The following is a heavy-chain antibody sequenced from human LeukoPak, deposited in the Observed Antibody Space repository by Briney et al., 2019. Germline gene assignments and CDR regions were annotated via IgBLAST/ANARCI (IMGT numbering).Heavy chain of an antibody. CDR2: INQDGSVE. CDR3: AKLLGDVTTFDY. D-gene: IGHD4-11*01. V-gene: IGHV3-7*01. J-gene: IGHJ4*02. CDR1: GFTFSRSW. Sequence: GESLRLSCAGSGFTFSRSWMTWVRQAAGKGLEWVANINQDGSVEHYMDSVKGRFTISRDNAENSLYLQMNSLRAEDTAVYYCAKLLGDVTTFDYWGQGTLVTVSS.